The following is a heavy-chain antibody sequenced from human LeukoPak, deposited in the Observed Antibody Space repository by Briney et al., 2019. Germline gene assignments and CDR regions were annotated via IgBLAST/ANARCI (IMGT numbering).Heavy chain of an antibody. J-gene: IGHJ4*02. Sequence: SETLSLTCAVYGGSFSGYYWSWIRQPPGKGLEWIGEINHSGSTNYNPSLKSRVTISVDTSKNQFSLKLSSVTAADTAVYYCARPTGDANYWGQGTLVTVSS. V-gene: IGHV4-34*01. CDR3: ARPTGDANY. D-gene: IGHD7-27*01. CDR2: INHSGST. CDR1: GGSFSGYY.